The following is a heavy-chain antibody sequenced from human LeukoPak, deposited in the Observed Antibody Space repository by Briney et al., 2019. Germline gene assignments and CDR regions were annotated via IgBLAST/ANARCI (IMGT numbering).Heavy chain of an antibody. CDR1: GSTFSSYG. CDR3: AKDRGYSYGYFDY. J-gene: IGHJ4*02. Sequence: PGGSLRLSCAASGSTFSSYGMHWVRQAPGKGLEWVAVISYDGSNKYYADSVKGRFTISRDNSKNTLYLQMNSRRAEDTAMYYCAKDRGYSYGYFDYWGQGTLVTVSS. D-gene: IGHD5-18*01. V-gene: IGHV3-30*18. CDR2: ISYDGSNK.